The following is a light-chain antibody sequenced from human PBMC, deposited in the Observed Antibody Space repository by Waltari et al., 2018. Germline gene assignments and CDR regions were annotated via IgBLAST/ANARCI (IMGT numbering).Light chain of an antibody. CDR3: SSYTSSSTLGGVV. J-gene: IGLJ2*01. CDR2: EVS. Sequence: QSALTQPASVSGSPGQSITISCTGTSRDVGGYNYVSWYQQHPGKAPKLMIYEVSNRPSGVSNRFSGSKSGNTASLTISGLQAEDEADYYCSSYTSSSTLGGVVFGGGTKLTVL. CDR1: SRDVGGYNY. V-gene: IGLV2-14*01.